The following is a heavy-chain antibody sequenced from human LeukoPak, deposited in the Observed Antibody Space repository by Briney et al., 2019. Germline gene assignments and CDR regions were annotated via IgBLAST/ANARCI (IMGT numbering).Heavy chain of an antibody. D-gene: IGHD5-18*01. Sequence: SAKLSCKASGGTFSSYAISWVRQAPGQGLEWMGGIIPIFGTANYAQKFQGRVTITADESTSTAYMELSSLRSEDTAAYYCARDRVQLWLSGNFDYWGQGTLVTVSS. CDR1: GGTFSSYA. V-gene: IGHV1-69*13. J-gene: IGHJ4*02. CDR3: ARDRVQLWLSGNFDY. CDR2: IIPIFGTA.